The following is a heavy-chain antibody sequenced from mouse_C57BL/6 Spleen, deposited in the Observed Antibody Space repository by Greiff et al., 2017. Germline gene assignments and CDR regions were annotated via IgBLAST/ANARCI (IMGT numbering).Heavy chain of an antibody. CDR1: GFTFSDYG. CDR3: ARRNLDYGSSYWYCDV. CDR2: ISSGRSTI. V-gene: IGHV5-17*01. Sequence: EVKLMESGGGLVKPGGSLQLSCAASGFTFSDYGMHWVRQAPEKGLEWVAYISSGRSTIYSADTVKGRFTISRDNAKNTLVLQMTSLRSEDTAMYYCARRNLDYGSSYWYCDVWGTGTTVTVAS. D-gene: IGHD1-1*01. J-gene: IGHJ1*03.